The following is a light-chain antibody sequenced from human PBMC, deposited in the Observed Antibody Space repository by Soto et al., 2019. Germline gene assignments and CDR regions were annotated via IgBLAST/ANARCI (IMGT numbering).Light chain of an antibody. V-gene: IGKV3-11*01. Sequence: EIVLTQSPATLSLSPGERATIFCRASQSVSSYLAWYQQKPGQAPRLLIYDASNRATGTPARFSGSGSGTDFTLTISSLEPEDFAVYFCQQRSSWPRSTLGQGTKLDI. CDR1: QSVSSY. J-gene: IGKJ2*01. CDR3: QQRSSWPRST. CDR2: DAS.